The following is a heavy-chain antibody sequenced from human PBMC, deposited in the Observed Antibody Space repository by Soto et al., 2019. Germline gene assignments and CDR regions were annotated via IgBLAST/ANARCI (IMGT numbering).Heavy chain of an antibody. CDR3: ARHLKGYCSGGSCYSTSDFYYYYYMDV. V-gene: IGHV4-59*08. D-gene: IGHD2-15*01. J-gene: IGHJ6*03. Sequence: QVQLQESGPGLVKPSETLSLTCTVSGGSISSYYWSWIRQPPGKGLEWIGYIYYSGSTNYNPSLKSRVTISVDTSKNQFSLKLSSVTAADTAVYYCARHLKGYCSGGSCYSTSDFYYYYYMDVWGKGTTVTVSS. CDR2: IYYSGST. CDR1: GGSISSYY.